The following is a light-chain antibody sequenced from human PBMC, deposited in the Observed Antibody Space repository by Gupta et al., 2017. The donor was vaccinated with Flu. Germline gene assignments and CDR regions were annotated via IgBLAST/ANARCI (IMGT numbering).Light chain of an antibody. CDR1: SSNIESNT. V-gene: IGLV1-44*01. J-gene: IGLJ3*02. Sequence: RVTISCSGSSSNIESNTVNWYQQLPGTAPKLLIYNNNQRPSGVPDRFSGSKSGTSASLAISGLQSEDETDYYCAAWDDSLNGPVFGGGTKLTGL. CDR3: AAWDDSLNGPV. CDR2: NNN.